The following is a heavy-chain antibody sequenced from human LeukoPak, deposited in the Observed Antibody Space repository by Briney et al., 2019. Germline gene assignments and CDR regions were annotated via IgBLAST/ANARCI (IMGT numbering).Heavy chain of an antibody. Sequence: GGSPRLSCAASGFTFSNYWMSWVRQAPGKGLEWVANIKQDGSEKYYVDSVKGRFTISRDNAKNSLYLQMNSLRAEDTAVYYCAREVIVYDFWSGYYDGDAFDIWGQGTMVTVSS. J-gene: IGHJ3*02. D-gene: IGHD3-3*01. CDR3: AREVIVYDFWSGYYDGDAFDI. CDR2: IKQDGSEK. V-gene: IGHV3-7*01. CDR1: GFTFSNYW.